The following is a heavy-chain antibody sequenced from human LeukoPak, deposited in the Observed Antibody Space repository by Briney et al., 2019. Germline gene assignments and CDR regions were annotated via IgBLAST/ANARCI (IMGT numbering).Heavy chain of an antibody. CDR1: GFTFSSYW. CDR3: ARDSPYSSSWDAFDI. D-gene: IGHD6-13*01. V-gene: IGHV3-7*01. J-gene: IGHJ3*02. CDR2: IKQDGSEK. Sequence: GSLRLSCAASGFTFSSYWMSWVRQAPGKGLEWVANIKQDGSEKYYVDSVKGRFTISRDNAKNSLYLQMNSLRAEDTAVYYCARDSPYSSSWDAFDIWGQGTMVTVSS.